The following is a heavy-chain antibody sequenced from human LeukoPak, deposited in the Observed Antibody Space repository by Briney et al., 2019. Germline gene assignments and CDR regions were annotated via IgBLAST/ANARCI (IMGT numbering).Heavy chain of an antibody. D-gene: IGHD1-7*01. CDR2: LSAGGSTK. CDR1: GFTLSNNP. CDR3: ARGAGTMVYYIDV. V-gene: IGHV3-30*04. Sequence: GRSLRLSCAASGFTLSNNPMHWVRQAPGRGLEWVAVLSAGGSTKYYAKSVRDRFTISRDNSKNTLFLQMDSLTTEDTAVFYCARGAGTMVYYIDVWGTGTTVTVSS. J-gene: IGHJ6*03.